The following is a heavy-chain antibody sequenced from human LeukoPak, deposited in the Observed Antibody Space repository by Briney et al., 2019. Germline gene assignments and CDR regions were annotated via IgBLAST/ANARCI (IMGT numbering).Heavy chain of an antibody. J-gene: IGHJ3*02. CDR1: GGSISSGGYY. CDR3: SSKGYDAFDI. CDR2: IYYSGST. Sequence: SETLSLTCTVSGGSISSGGYYWSWIRQHPGKGLEWIGYIYYSGSTYYNPSLKSRVTISVDTSKNQFSLKLSSVTAADTAVYYCSSKGYDAFDIWGQGTVVTVSS. V-gene: IGHV4-31*03. D-gene: IGHD5-12*01.